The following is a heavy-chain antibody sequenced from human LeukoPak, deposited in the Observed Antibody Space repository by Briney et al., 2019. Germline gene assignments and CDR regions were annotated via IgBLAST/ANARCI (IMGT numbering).Heavy chain of an antibody. Sequence: PSETLSLTCTVSGGSISSSSYYWGWIRQPPGKGLEWIGSIYYSGSTYYNPSHKSRVTISVDTSKNQFSLKLSSVTAADTAVYYCATLPAAIPYNWFDPWGQGTLVTVSS. CDR3: ATLPAAIPYNWFDP. D-gene: IGHD2-2*02. CDR1: GGSISSSSYY. V-gene: IGHV4-39*01. J-gene: IGHJ5*02. CDR2: IYYSGST.